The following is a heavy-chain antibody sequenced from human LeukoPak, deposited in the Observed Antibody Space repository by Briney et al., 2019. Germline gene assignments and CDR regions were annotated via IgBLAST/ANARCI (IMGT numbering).Heavy chain of an antibody. CDR1: GYTFTSYG. D-gene: IGHD6-19*01. J-gene: IGHJ6*03. V-gene: IGHV1-18*01. Sequence: ALVKVSCKASGYTFTSYGISWVRQAPGQGLEWMGWISAYNGNTNYAQKLQGRVTMTTDTSTSTAYMELRSLRSDDTAVYYCARERGSGWYAYYYYYMDVWGKGTTVTVSS. CDR3: ARERGSGWYAYYYYYMDV. CDR2: ISAYNGNT.